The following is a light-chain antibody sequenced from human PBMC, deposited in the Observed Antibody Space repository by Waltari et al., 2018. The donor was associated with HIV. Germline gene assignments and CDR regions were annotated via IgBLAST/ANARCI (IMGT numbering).Light chain of an antibody. CDR1: SSDGGGYNY. CDR3: ISYTSSSTYV. CDR2: DVR. V-gene: IGLV2-14*01. Sequence: QSALTQPASVSGSPGQSITLSCPGTSSDGGGYNYVCWYQQHPGKAPKFMIYDVRKRPSGVSNRFSGSKSGNTASLTISGLQAEDEADYYCISYTSSSTYVFGTGTKVTVL. J-gene: IGLJ1*01.